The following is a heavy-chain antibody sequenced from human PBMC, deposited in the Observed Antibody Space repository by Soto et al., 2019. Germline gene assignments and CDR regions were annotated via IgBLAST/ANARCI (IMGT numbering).Heavy chain of an antibody. Sequence: ASVKVSCKASGYTFTRSGISWVRQAPGQGLEWMGWSSTYNGHTNYAQTFQGRVTRTTDTSTSTVHMEVRSLRSDDTAVYYCAREGVATYFFYGMDVWGQGTPVTVSS. CDR1: GYTFTRSG. CDR3: AREGVATYFFYGMDV. V-gene: IGHV1-18*01. D-gene: IGHD2-21*01. CDR2: SSTYNGHT. J-gene: IGHJ6*02.